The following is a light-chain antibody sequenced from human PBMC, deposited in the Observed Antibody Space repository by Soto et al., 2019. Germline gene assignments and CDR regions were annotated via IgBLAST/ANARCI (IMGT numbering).Light chain of an antibody. Sequence: DIQLTQSPSFLSASVGDGVTITCRASQGINNFLAWYQQKPGKAPKLVIYDASILQSGVPSRFSGSGSGTEFTPTISSLQPEDFATYYCQQLNSNPLTFGGGTKVDIK. V-gene: IGKV1-9*01. CDR2: DAS. CDR3: QQLNSNPLT. CDR1: QGINNF. J-gene: IGKJ4*01.